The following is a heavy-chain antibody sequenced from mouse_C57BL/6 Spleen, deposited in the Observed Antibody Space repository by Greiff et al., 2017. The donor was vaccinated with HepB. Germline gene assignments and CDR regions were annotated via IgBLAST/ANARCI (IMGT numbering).Heavy chain of an antibody. Sequence: EVMLVESEGGLVQPGSSMKLSCTASGFTFSDYYMAWVRQVPDKGLEWVANINYDGSSTYYLDSLKSRFILSRDNAKNILYLQMSSLKSEDTATYYCARETGTSYYFDYWGQGTTLTVSS. CDR3: ARETGTSYYFDY. V-gene: IGHV5-16*01. J-gene: IGHJ2*01. CDR1: GFTFSDYY. CDR2: INYDGSST. D-gene: IGHD4-1*01.